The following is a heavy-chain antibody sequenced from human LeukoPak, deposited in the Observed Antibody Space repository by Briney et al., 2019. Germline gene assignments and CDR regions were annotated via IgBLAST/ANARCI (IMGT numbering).Heavy chain of an antibody. Sequence: PGGSLRLSCAASGFTFSSYAMSWVRQAPGKGLEGVSAISGSGGSTYYADSVKGRFTISRDNSKNTLYLQMNSLRAEDTAVYYCAKDVRELDAFDIWGQGTMVTVSS. CDR2: ISGSGGST. D-gene: IGHD1-7*01. CDR3: AKDVRELDAFDI. V-gene: IGHV3-23*01. CDR1: GFTFSSYA. J-gene: IGHJ3*02.